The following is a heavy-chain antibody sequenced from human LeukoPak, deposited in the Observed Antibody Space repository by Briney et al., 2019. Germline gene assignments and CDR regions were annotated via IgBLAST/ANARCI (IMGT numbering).Heavy chain of an antibody. CDR2: IAYDGGNK. CDR1: GFTFSSYA. Sequence: GRSLRLSCAASGFTFSSYAIHWVRQAPGKGLEWVAVIAYDGGNKYYADSVKGRFTISRDNSKDTLYLQMNSLRAEDTAVYYCARGHDYGNYWGQGTLVTVSS. J-gene: IGHJ4*02. CDR3: ARGHDYGNY. D-gene: IGHD4-17*01. V-gene: IGHV3-30-3*01.